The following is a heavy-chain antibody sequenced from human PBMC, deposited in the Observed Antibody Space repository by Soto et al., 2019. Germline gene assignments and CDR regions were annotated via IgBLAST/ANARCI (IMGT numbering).Heavy chain of an antibody. D-gene: IGHD3-22*01. V-gene: IGHV3-21*05. Sequence: GGSLRLSCAASGFTFSSYSRNWVRQAPGKGLEWVSYISSSGSYIYYADSVKGRFTLSRDNAKNSLYLQMNSLRAEDTAVYYCARDGSYDSSGYYFDYWGQGTLVTVSS. J-gene: IGHJ4*02. CDR3: ARDGSYDSSGYYFDY. CDR1: GFTFSSYS. CDR2: ISSSGSYI.